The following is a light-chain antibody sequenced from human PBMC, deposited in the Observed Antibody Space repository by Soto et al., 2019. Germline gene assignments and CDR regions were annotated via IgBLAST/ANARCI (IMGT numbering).Light chain of an antibody. CDR3: QQYNSYPYT. V-gene: IGKV1-5*03. CDR2: KAS. Sequence: DIQMTQSPSTLSASVRDRVTISCGASQSISNWLAWYQQKPGKAPKLLMYKASDLESGVPSRFRGSGSGTEFTLTISSLQPDDFATYYCQQYNSYPYTFGPGTRLDLK. CDR1: QSISNW. J-gene: IGKJ2*01.